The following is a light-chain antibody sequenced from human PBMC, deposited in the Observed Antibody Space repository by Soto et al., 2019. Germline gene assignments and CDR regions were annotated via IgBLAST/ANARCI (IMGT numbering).Light chain of an antibody. CDR3: QQYGSSPLT. J-gene: IGKJ4*01. CDR2: GAS. Sequence: ESVLTQSPGTLALSPGERATLSCRASQSVSSSYLAWYQQKPGQAPRLLIYGASGRATGIPDRFTGSGAGTDFTLTISRLEPEDFAVYYCQQYGSSPLTFGGGTKVEIK. V-gene: IGKV3-20*01. CDR1: QSVSSSY.